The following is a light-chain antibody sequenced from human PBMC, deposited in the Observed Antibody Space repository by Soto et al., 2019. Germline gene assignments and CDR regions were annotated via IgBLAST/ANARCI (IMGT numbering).Light chain of an antibody. CDR2: GNT. V-gene: IGLV1-40*01. Sequence: QSVLTQPPSISGAPGQRVTISCTGSRSNIGAGSDVHWYHQLPGTAPNLLIYGNTNRPSGVPDRFSGSKSGTSASLAITGLQAEDEADYYCQSYDSGLSASYVFGTGTKVTVL. CDR1: RSNIGAGSD. CDR3: QSYDSGLSASYV. J-gene: IGLJ1*01.